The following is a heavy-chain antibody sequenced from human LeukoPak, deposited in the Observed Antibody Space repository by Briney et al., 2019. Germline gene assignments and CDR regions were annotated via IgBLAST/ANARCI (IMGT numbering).Heavy chain of an antibody. V-gene: IGHV3-23*01. CDR3: APSTPLGTYYFDY. CDR2: ISGGGGST. CDR1: GFTFSSYA. J-gene: IGHJ4*02. D-gene: IGHD1-14*01. Sequence: GGSLRLSCAASGFTFSSYAMSWVRQAPGKGLEWVSAISGGGGSTYYPDSVKGRFTISRDNSKNTLYLQMSSLRAEDTAVYYCAPSTPLGTYYFDYWGQGTLVTVSS.